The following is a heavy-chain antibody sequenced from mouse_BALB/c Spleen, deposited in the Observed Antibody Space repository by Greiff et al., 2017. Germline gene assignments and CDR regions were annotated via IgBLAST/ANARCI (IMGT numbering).Heavy chain of an antibody. Sequence: EVQLVESGGGLVQPGGSLKLSCAASGFTFSSYTMSWVRQTPEKRLEWVAYISNGGGSTYYPDTVKGRFTISRDNAKNTLYLQMSSLKSEDTAMYYCARYYYGSHWYFDGWGAGTTVTVSS. D-gene: IGHD2-2*01. CDR3: ARYYYGSHWYFDG. CDR2: ISNGGGST. J-gene: IGHJ1*01. V-gene: IGHV5-12-2*01. CDR1: GFTFSSYT.